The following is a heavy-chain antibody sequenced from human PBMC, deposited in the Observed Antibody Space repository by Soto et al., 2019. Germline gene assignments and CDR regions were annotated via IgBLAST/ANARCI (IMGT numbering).Heavy chain of an antibody. CDR2: IIPIFGTA. CDR3: AREGITIFGVVPDNWFDH. V-gene: IGHV1-69*06. CDR1: GGTFSSYA. Sequence: SVKVSCKASGGTFSSYAISWVRQAPGQGLEWMGGIIPIFGTANYAQKFQGRVTITADKSTSTAYMELSSLRSEDTAVYYCAREGITIFGVVPDNWFDHWGQGTLVTVSS. J-gene: IGHJ5*02. D-gene: IGHD3-3*01.